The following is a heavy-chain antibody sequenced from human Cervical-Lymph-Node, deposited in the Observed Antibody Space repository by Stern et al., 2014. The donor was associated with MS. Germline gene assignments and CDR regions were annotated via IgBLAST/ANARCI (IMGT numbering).Heavy chain of an antibody. J-gene: IGHJ5*02. V-gene: IGHV3-30*04. D-gene: IGHD1-26*01. CDR3: ATAWDSGSYYGNWFDP. CDR1: GFSFSTYV. Sequence: VQLVESGGGVVQPGRSLRLSCAASGFSFSTYVMHWVRQAPGKGLEWVTLISYAGRNKYYADSVKGRFTISRDNSKNTLYLQMNSLRAEDTAVYYCATAWDSGSYYGNWFDPWGQGTLVTVSS. CDR2: ISYAGRNK.